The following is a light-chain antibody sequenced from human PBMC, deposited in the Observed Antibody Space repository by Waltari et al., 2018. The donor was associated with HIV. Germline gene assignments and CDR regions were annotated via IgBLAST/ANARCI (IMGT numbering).Light chain of an antibody. J-gene: IGLJ2*01. CDR1: RSDVGGYNY. CDR2: DVS. CDR3: SSYTSSYTVI. Sequence: QSALTQPASVSGSPGQSITISCSGSRSDVGGYNYVSWYQQHPGKAPQLMMYDVSHRPSGGSNRCSGSKSDNTASLTISGLQTEDEADYYCSSYTSSYTVIFGGGTKLTVL. V-gene: IGLV2-14*03.